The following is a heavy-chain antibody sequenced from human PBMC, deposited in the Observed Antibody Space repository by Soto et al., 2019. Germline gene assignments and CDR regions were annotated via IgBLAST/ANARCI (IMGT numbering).Heavy chain of an antibody. CDR1: GFTFSSYA. V-gene: IGHV3-64D*08. CDR2: ISSNGGST. D-gene: IGHD5-12*01. CDR3: VKGGYSGYGTTEFDY. J-gene: IGHJ4*02. Sequence: GGSLRLSCSASGFTFSSYAMHWVRQAPGKGLEYVSAISSNGGSTYYADSVKGRFTISRDNSKNTLYLQMSSLRAEDTAVYYCVKGGYSGYGTTEFDYWGQGTLVTVSS.